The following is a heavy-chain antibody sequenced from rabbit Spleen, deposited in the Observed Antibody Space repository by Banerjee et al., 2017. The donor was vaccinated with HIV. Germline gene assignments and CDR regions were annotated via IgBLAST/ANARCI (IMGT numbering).Heavy chain of an antibody. CDR3: ARGSAAMTMLIIGFYLNL. CDR1: RVSFSANSY. J-gene: IGHJ4*01. CDR2: INTYTGKP. Sequence: QSLEESGGDLVKPGASLTLTCTASRVSFSANSYMCWVRQAPGKGLQWIACINTYTGKPVYATWAKGRFTISRTSSTTVTLQMTSLTAADTATYFCARGSAAMTMLIIGFYLNLWGQGTLVTVS. V-gene: IGHV1S40*01. D-gene: IGHD2-1*01.